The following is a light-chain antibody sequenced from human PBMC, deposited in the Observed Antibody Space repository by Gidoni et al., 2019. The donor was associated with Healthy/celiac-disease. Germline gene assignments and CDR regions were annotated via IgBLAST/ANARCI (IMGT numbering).Light chain of an antibody. Sequence: DIALTQSPDPLAVSLGEGATINCKSSQSVLYSSNNKNYLAWYQQKPGQPPKLLIYWASTRESGVPDRFSGSGSGTDFTLTISSLQAEDVAVYYCQQYYSTPITFGQGTRLEIK. CDR1: QSVLYSSNNKNY. CDR2: WAS. V-gene: IGKV4-1*01. CDR3: QQYYSTPIT. J-gene: IGKJ5*01.